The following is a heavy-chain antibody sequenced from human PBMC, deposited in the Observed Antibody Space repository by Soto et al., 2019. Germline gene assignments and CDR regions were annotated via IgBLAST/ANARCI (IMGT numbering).Heavy chain of an antibody. J-gene: IGHJ6*02. CDR2: ISSSSSYI. Sequence: GGSLRLSCAAPGFTFSSYSMNWVRQAPGKGLEWVSSISSSSSYIYYADSVKGRFTISRDNAKNSLYLQMNSLRAEDTAVYYCARVPVAEGMDVWGQGTTVTVSS. CDR3: ARVPVAEGMDV. V-gene: IGHV3-21*01. D-gene: IGHD2-15*01. CDR1: GFTFSSYS.